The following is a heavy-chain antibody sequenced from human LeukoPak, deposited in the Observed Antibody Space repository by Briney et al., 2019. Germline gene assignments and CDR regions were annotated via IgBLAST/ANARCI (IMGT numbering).Heavy chain of an antibody. V-gene: IGHV4-59*11. CDR1: GGSISSHY. D-gene: IGHD5-24*01. Sequence: TSETLSLTCTVSGGSISSHYWSWIRQPPGKGPEWIGYIYYSGSTNYNPSLKSRVTISVDTSKNQLSLKPSSVTAADTAMYYCARVRGMATNPEYYFDYWGQGILVTVSS. J-gene: IGHJ4*02. CDR3: ARVRGMATNPEYYFDY. CDR2: IYYSGST.